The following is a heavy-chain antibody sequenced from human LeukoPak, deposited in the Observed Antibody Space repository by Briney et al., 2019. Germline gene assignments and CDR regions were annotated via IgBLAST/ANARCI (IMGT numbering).Heavy chain of an antibody. CDR1: GYSFTTYW. D-gene: IGHD4-17*01. CDR3: ARQSSDSDYGSSLDV. CDR2: IYPRDSDT. J-gene: IGHJ6*02. Sequence: GESLKISCKGSGYSFTTYWVAWVRQMPGKGLEWMGIIYPRDSDTRDSLSFQGQVTMSADKSISTAFLQWSSLEASDTAIYYCARQSSDSDYGSSLDVWGQGTTVIVSS. V-gene: IGHV5-51*01.